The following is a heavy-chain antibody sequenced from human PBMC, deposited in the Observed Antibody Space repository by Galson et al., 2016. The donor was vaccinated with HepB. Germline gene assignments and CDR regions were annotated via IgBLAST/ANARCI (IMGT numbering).Heavy chain of an antibody. CDR3: ASGVWGFCTGGVCYRSPLPVDY. CDR1: EFTFSNYA. D-gene: IGHD2-8*02. V-gene: IGHV3-30*04. J-gene: IGHJ4*02. Sequence: SLRLSCAASEFTFSNYAMHWVRQAPGKGLEWLAVISYNGSNKSYADSVKGRFTISRDNSKGTPYLQVNSPRPEDTAMYYCASGVWGFCTGGVCYRSPLPVDYWGQGTLVTVSP. CDR2: ISYNGSNK.